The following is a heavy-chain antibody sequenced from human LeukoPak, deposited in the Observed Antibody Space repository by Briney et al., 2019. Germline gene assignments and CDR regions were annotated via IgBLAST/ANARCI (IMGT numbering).Heavy chain of an antibody. CDR2: IKQDGSEK. CDR1: GFTFSSYA. V-gene: IGHV3-7*01. Sequence: GGSLRLSCAASGFTFSSYAMHWVRQAPGKGLEWVANIKQDGSEKYYVDSVKGRFTISRDNAKNSLYLQMNSLRAEDTAVYYCARVQVDTAMVTRSLYFDYWGQGTLVTVSS. J-gene: IGHJ4*02. CDR3: ARVQVDTAMVTRSLYFDY. D-gene: IGHD5-18*01.